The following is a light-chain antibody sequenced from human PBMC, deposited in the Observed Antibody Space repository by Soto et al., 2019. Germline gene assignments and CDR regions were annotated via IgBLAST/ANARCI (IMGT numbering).Light chain of an antibody. CDR2: DAS. CDR1: QSISSW. CDR3: QQYENYWT. Sequence: DIQMTQSPSTLSASVGDRVTITCRASQSISSWLDWYQQKPGKAPKLLIYDASSLESGVPSRVSGSGSGTEFTLTIDSLQPDDFATYYCQQYENYWTFGQGTKVDIK. J-gene: IGKJ1*01. V-gene: IGKV1-5*01.